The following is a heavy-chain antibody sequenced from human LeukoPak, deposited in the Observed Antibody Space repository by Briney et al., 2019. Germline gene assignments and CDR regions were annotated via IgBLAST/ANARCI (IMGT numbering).Heavy chain of an antibody. CDR2: INHSGST. V-gene: IGHV4-39*01. J-gene: IGHJ4*02. CDR3: ARHLEWFGELLPDY. CDR1: GGSISSSSYY. Sequence: SETLSLTCTVSGGSISSSSYYWSWIRQPPGKGLEWIGEINHSGSTNYNPSLKSRVTISLDTSKNQFSLKLSSVTAADTAVYYCARHLEWFGELLPDYWGQGTLVTVSS. D-gene: IGHD3-10*01.